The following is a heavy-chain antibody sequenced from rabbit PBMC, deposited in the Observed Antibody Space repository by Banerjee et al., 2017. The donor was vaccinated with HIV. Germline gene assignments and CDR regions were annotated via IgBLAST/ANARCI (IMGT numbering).Heavy chain of an antibody. V-gene: IGHV1S40*01. D-gene: IGHD8-1*01. CDR3: ARVFMLVVVPYYFNL. CDR2: IYTGSGST. CDR1: GFDFSSGV. Sequence: QSLEESGGDLVKPGASLTLTCTAAGFDFSSGVMCWVRQAPGKGLELMACIYTGSGSTYCASWAKGRFTISKTSSTTVTLQMTSLTAADTATYFCARVFMLVVVPYYFNLWGPGTLVTVS. J-gene: IGHJ4*01.